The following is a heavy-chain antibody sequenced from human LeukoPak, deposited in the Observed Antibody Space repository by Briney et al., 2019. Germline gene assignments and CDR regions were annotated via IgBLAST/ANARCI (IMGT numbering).Heavy chain of an antibody. CDR1: GFTFSSYE. CDR3: ASLWGTPPFGY. Sequence: PGGSLRLSCAASGFTFSSYEMDWVRQAPGKGLEWLSYISGGGDTIYYADSVKGRFTISRDNAKNSPFLQMNSLRAEDTAVYYCASLWGTPPFGYWGQGTLVTVSS. V-gene: IGHV3-48*03. D-gene: IGHD3-16*01. CDR2: ISGGGDTI. J-gene: IGHJ4*02.